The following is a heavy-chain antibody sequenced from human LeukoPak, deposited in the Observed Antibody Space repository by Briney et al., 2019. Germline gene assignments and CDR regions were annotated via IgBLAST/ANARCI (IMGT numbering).Heavy chain of an antibody. D-gene: IGHD3-16*02. Sequence: GGSLRLSCAASGFTVSSYAMSWVRQAPGKGLEWVSAISGSGGSTYYADSVKGRFTISRDNSKNTLYLQMNSLRAEDTAVYYCAKDAEHYVWGSYREYFDYWGQGTLVTVSS. V-gene: IGHV3-23*01. CDR1: GFTVSSYA. CDR3: AKDAEHYVWGSYREYFDY. J-gene: IGHJ4*02. CDR2: ISGSGGST.